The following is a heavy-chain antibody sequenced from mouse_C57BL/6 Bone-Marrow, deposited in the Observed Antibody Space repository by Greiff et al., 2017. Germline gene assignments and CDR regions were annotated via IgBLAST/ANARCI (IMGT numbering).Heavy chain of an antibody. D-gene: IGHD2-1*01. Sequence: EVQLVESGEGLVKPGGSLKLSCAASGFTFSSYAMSWVRQTPEKRLEWVAYISSGGDYIYYADTVKGRFIISRDNARNTLYLQMSSLKSEDTAMYYCTAVYYGNPWYFDVWGTGTTVTVSS. J-gene: IGHJ1*03. CDR1: GFTFSSYA. CDR2: ISSGGDYI. CDR3: TAVYYGNPWYFDV. V-gene: IGHV5-9-1*02.